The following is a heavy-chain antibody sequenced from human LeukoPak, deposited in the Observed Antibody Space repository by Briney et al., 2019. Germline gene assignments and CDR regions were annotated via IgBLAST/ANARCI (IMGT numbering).Heavy chain of an antibody. CDR1: GGSISSSSYY. CDR2: IYYSGST. J-gene: IGHJ5*02. Sequence: SETLSLTCTVSGGSISSSSYYWGWIRQPPGKGLEWIGSIYYSGSTYYNPSLKSRVTISVDTSKNQFSLKLSSVTAADTAVYYCASTTYYDFWSGAGNWFDPWGQGTLVTVSS. CDR3: ASTTYYDFWSGAGNWFDP. D-gene: IGHD3-3*01. V-gene: IGHV4-39*01.